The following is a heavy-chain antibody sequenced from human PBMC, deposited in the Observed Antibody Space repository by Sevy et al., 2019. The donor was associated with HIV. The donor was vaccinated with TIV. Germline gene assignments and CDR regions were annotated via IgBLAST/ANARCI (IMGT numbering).Heavy chain of an antibody. V-gene: IGHV4-61*01. Sequence: SETLSLTCSVSGASVSAANDYWTWIRQPPGKGLEWIGNVYYFGSTKYNPSLKSRVTISLGTSQKQFSLRLTSVTAAETAVYYCARDQYYDILTGLYAIDVWGQGTTVTVSS. D-gene: IGHD3-9*01. CDR3: ARDQYYDILTGLYAIDV. CDR1: GASVSAANDY. CDR2: VYYFGST. J-gene: IGHJ6*02.